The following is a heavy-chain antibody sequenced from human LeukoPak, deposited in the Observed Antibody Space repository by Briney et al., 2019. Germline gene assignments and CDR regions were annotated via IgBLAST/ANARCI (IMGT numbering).Heavy chain of an antibody. CDR2: INWNGGST. D-gene: IGHD5-18*01. J-gene: IGHJ2*01. CDR3: AKIPDLQPPWYFDL. V-gene: IGHV3-20*04. Sequence: GGSLRLSCAASGFTFDDYGMSWVRQAPGKGLEWVSGINWNGGSTGYADSVKGRFTISRDNAKNSLYLQMNSLRAEDTAIYYCAKIPDLQPPWYFDLWGRGTLVTVSS. CDR1: GFTFDDYG.